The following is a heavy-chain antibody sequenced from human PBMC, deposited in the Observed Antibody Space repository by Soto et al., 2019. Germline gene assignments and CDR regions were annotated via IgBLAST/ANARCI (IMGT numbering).Heavy chain of an antibody. CDR3: AKGKGNSDYYGPRPPFDY. CDR2: LYSGGST. Sequence: GGSLRLSCAASGFTVSDNYMNWVRQAPGKGLEWVSILYSGGSTHYADSVKGRFTISRDNSKNTLYLQMNSLRDDDTAVYYCAKGKGNSDYYGPRPPFDYWGQGTLVTVSS. V-gene: IGHV3-53*01. J-gene: IGHJ4*02. CDR1: GFTVSDNY. D-gene: IGHD3-22*01.